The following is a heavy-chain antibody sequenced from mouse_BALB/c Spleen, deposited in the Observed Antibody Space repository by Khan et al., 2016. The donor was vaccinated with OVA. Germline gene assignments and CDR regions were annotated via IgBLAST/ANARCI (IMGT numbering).Heavy chain of an antibody. V-gene: IGHV9-3*02. Sequence: QIQLVQSGPELKKPGETVKISCKASGYTFTNYGMNWVKQAPGKVLKWMGWITTNTGEPTYAEEFKGRFAFSLETSASTAYLQINNLKNEDTATYFCARSRWLLPAMDYWGQGTSVTVAS. J-gene: IGHJ4*01. CDR3: ARSRWLLPAMDY. D-gene: IGHD2-3*01. CDR2: ITTNTGEP. CDR1: GYTFTNYG.